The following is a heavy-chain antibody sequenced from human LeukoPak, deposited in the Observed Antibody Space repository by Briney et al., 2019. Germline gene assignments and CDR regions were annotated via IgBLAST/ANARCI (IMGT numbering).Heavy chain of an antibody. CDR3: ARDWGPIVVVVAAGYGMDV. CDR2: INPNSGGT. D-gene: IGHD2-15*01. Sequence: ASVKVSCKASGFTFTDYYIHWVRQAPGQGLEWMGRINPNSGGTNYAQKFQGRVTMTRDTSISTAYMELSRLRSDDTAVYYCARDWGPIVVVVAAGYGMDVWGQGTTVTVSS. CDR1: GFTFTDYY. J-gene: IGHJ6*02. V-gene: IGHV1-2*06.